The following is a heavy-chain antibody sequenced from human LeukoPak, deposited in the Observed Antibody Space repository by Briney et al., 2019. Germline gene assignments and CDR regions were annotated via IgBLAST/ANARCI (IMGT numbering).Heavy chain of an antibody. CDR3: AREMAGGYDLRAFDI. CDR2: IYYSGST. Sequence: SETLSLTCTVSGGSISSSSHYWGWIRQPPGKGLEWNGSIYYSGSTYYNPSLKSRVTISVDTSKNQFSLKLSSVTAADTAVYYCAREMAGGYDLRAFDIWGQGTMVTVSS. V-gene: IGHV4-39*07. D-gene: IGHD5-12*01. CDR1: GGSISSSSHY. J-gene: IGHJ3*02.